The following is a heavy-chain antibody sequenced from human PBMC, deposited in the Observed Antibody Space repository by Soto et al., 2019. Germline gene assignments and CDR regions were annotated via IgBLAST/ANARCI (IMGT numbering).Heavy chain of an antibody. CDR3: ARDSGFGGHTYNWFDP. D-gene: IGHD3-10*01. Sequence: GWSLRLSCEASGFTFSSYAMHWVRQAPGKGLEWVAVISYHGSNKYYADFVKGRFTISRDNSKNTLYLQMNSLRAEDTAVYYCARDSGFGGHTYNWFDPWGEGTLVTVS. CDR1: GFTFSSYA. V-gene: IGHV3-30-3*01. CDR2: ISYHGSNK. J-gene: IGHJ5*02.